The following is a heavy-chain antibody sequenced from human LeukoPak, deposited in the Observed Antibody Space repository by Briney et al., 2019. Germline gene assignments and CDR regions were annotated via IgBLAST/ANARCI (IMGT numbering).Heavy chain of an antibody. J-gene: IGHJ3*02. V-gene: IGHV3-21*01. CDR1: GFTFSTHA. D-gene: IGHD6-13*01. CDR3: ARVGSGHLAAAPGAFDI. Sequence: PGGSLRLSCAASGFTFSTHAISWVRQAPGEGLEWVSCISSTSNYIFYADSVRGRFTISRDNSKNTLYLQMNSLRAEDTAVYYCARVGSGHLAAAPGAFDIWGQGTMVTVSS. CDR2: ISSTSNYI.